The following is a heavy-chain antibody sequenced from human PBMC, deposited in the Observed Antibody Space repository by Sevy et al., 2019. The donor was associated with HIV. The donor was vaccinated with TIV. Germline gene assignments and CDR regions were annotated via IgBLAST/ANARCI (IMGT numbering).Heavy chain of an antibody. Sequence: GGSLRLSCAASGFTFTSYAMSWVRQAPGNGLEWVSSISGSHGTPYYADSVKGRFTISRDNSKNTLYLQMSSLRAEDTAVYYCAKSEWGNIGFCTRSSCYPFDYWGQGTLVTVSS. CDR1: GFTFTSYA. V-gene: IGHV3-23*01. CDR3: AKSEWGNIGFCTRSSCYPFDY. J-gene: IGHJ4*02. D-gene: IGHD2-2*01. CDR2: ISGSHGTP.